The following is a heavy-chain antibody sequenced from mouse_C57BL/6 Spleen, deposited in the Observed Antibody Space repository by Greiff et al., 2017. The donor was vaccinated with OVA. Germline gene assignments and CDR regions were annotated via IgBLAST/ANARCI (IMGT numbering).Heavy chain of an antibody. V-gene: IGHV1-64*01. CDR3: ARPSTTVVATGDMDY. J-gene: IGHJ4*01. Sequence: VQLQQPGAELVKPGASVKLSCKASGYTFTSYWMHWVKQRPGQGLEWIGMIHPNSGSTNYNEKFKSKATLTVDKSSSTAYMQLSSLTSEDSAVYYCARPSTTVVATGDMDYWGQGTSVTVSS. D-gene: IGHD1-1*01. CDR1: GYTFTSYW. CDR2: IHPNSGST.